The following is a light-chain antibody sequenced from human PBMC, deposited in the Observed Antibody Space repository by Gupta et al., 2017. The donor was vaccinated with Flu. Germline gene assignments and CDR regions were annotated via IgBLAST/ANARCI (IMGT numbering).Light chain of an antibody. CDR2: GAS. Sequence: EIVMTQSPAALSVSPGERAILSCRASQSVGSKLAWYQQKPGQAPRFLIYGASIRATGIPARFSGSGSGTEFTLTISSWQSEDIAVYYCQQYHKWPPATFGQGTKVK. CDR1: QSVGSK. CDR3: QQYHKWPPAT. J-gene: IGKJ1*01. V-gene: IGKV3-15*01.